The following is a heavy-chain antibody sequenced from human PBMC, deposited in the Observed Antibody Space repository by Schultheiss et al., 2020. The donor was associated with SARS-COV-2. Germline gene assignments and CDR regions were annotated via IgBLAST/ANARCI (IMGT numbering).Heavy chain of an antibody. D-gene: IGHD5-18*01. CDR2: ISGSGGST. CDR3: ARGDTAMPGDAYYYYYGMDV. CDR1: GFTFSSYD. V-gene: IGHV3-23*01. J-gene: IGHJ6*02. Sequence: GESLKISCAASGFTFSSYDMHWVRQAPGKGLEWVSAISGSGGSTYYADSVKGRFTISRDNSKNTLYLQMNSLRAEDTAVYYCARGDTAMPGDAYYYYYGMDVWGQGTTVTVSS.